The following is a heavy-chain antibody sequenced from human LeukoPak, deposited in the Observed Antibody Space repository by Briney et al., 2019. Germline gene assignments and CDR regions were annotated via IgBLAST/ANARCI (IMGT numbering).Heavy chain of an antibody. D-gene: IGHD4-17*01. CDR3: ARPRKRTTTVTTRFNWFDP. CDR2: INHSGST. J-gene: IGHJ5*02. V-gene: IGHV4-34*01. Sequence: SETLSLTCAVYGGSFSGYYWSWIRQPPGKGLEWIGEINHSGSTNYNPSLKSRVTISVDTSKNQFSPKLSSVTAADTAVYYCARPRKRTTTVTTRFNWFDPWGQGTLVTVSS. CDR1: GGSFSGYY.